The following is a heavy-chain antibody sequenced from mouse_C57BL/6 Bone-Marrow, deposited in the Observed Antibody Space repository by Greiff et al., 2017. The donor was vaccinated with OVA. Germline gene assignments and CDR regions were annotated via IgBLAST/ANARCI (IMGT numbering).Heavy chain of an antibody. Sequence: VQLQQSGAELVKPGASVKISCKASGYAFSSYWMNWVKQRPGKGLEWIGQIYPGDGDTNSNGKLKGKATLTADKSSSTAYMQLSSLTSEDSAVYFCARHDYDWFAYWGQGTLVTVSA. CDR1: GYAFSSYW. V-gene: IGHV1-80*01. J-gene: IGHJ3*01. CDR2: IYPGDGDT. D-gene: IGHD2-4*01. CDR3: ARHDYDWFAY.